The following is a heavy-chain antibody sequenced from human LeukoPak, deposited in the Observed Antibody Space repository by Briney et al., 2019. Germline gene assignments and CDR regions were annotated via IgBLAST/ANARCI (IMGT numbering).Heavy chain of an antibody. CDR1: GFTFSNAW. CDR3: TTDLETGVNFDY. J-gene: IGHJ4*02. D-gene: IGHD1-1*01. V-gene: IGHV3-15*01. CDR2: IKSKTDGGTT. Sequence: PGGSLRLSCAASGFTFSNAWMSWVRQAPGKGLVWVGRIKSKTDGGTTDYAAPVKGRFTISRDDSKNTLYLQMNSLKTEDTAVYYCTTDLETGVNFDYWGQGTLVTVSS.